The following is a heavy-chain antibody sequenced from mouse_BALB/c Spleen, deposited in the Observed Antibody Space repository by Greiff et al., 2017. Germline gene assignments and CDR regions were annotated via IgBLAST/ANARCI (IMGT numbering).Heavy chain of an antibody. D-gene: IGHD2-4*01. V-gene: IGHV1-67*01. CDR1: GYTFTDYA. CDR3: ARSEDYEGYYFDY. CDR2: ISIYYDNT. J-gene: IGHJ2*01. Sequence: QVQLQQSGPELVRPGESVKISCKGSGYTFTDYAMHWVKQSHAKSLEWIGVISIYYDNTNYNQKFKGTATMTVDKSSSTAYMELARLTSEDSAIYYCARSEDYEGYYFDYWGQGTTLTVSS.